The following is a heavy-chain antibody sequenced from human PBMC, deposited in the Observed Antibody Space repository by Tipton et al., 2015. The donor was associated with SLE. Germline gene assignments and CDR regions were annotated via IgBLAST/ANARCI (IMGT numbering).Heavy chain of an antibody. V-gene: IGHV4-61*10. CDR3: SRMASTNAL. CDR2: IFYGSA. D-gene: IGHD5-24*01. J-gene: IGHJ4*02. Sequence: TLSLTCSVSDGSINSENYYWTWIRQPAGKGLEWLGYIFYGSANYNPSLKSRVAISVDTSKNQFSLRLSSVTAADTAVYYCSRMASTNALWGQGTLVSVSS. CDR1: DGSINSENYY.